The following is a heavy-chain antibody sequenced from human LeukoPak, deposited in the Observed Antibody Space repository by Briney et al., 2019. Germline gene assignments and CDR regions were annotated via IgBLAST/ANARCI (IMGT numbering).Heavy chain of an antibody. V-gene: IGHV4-34*01. J-gene: IGHJ4*02. D-gene: IGHD6-13*01. CDR3: AREGRIAAAGTRTGYYFDY. CDR2: INHSGST. CDR1: GKSFSGYY. Sequence: SETLSLTCTVYGKSFSGYYWTCIRQSPGKGLEWIGEINHSGSTNYNPSLKSRVIISVDTSKNQFSLKLSSVTAADTAVYYCAREGRIAAAGTRTGYYFDYWGQGTLVTVSS.